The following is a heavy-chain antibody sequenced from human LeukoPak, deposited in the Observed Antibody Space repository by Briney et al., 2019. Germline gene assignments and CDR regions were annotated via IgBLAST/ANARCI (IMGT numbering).Heavy chain of an antibody. Sequence: GLPLRLSWSQSRFEFSRYAMHWGRRSPGKGLKYVSAISSNGGSTYYADSVKGRFTISRDNSKNTLYLQMSSLRAEDTAVYYCVRGYCSSTSCYDTPNFDYWGQGTLVTVSS. D-gene: IGHD2-2*01. CDR1: RFEFSRYA. CDR3: VRGYCSSTSCYDTPNFDY. J-gene: IGHJ4*02. V-gene: IGHV3-64D*06. CDR2: ISSNGGST.